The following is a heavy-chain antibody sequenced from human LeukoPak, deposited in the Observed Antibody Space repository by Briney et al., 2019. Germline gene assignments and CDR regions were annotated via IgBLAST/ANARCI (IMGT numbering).Heavy chain of an antibody. CDR2: ISSSSSYI. J-gene: IGHJ4*02. CDR1: GFTFSSYS. CDR3: ARDLGGVRGGHIDY. V-gene: IGHV3-21*01. D-gene: IGHD3-10*01. Sequence: GGSLRLSCAASGFTFSSYSMNWVRQAPGKGLEWVSSISSSSSYIYYADSVKGRFTISRDNAKNSLYLQMNSLRAEDTAVYYCARDLGGVRGGHIDYWGQGTLVTVSS.